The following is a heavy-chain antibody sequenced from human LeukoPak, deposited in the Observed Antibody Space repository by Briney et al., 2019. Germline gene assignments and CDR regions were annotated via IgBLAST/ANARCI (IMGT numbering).Heavy chain of an antibody. CDR1: GFTFSSYA. Sequence: AGGSLRLSCAASGFTFSSYAMSWVRQAPGKGLEWVSGISGRGGSTYYPDSVKGRFTISRDNSKNTLYLQMNSLRAEDTAVYYCAKSHGPGSYYYYGMDVWGQGTTVTVSS. D-gene: IGHD3-10*01. CDR2: ISGRGGST. J-gene: IGHJ6*02. V-gene: IGHV3-23*01. CDR3: AKSHGPGSYYYYGMDV.